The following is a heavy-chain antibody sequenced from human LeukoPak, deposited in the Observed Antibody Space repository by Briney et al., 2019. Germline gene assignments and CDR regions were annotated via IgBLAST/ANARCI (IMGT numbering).Heavy chain of an antibody. CDR2: ISAYNGNT. Sequence: ASVKVSCKASGYTFTSYGISWVRQAPGQGLEWMGWISAYNGNTNYAQKLQGRVTMTTDTSTSTAYMELRSLRSDDTAVYYCARPKYYYDSSGLNYFDYWGQGTLVTVSS. J-gene: IGHJ4*02. CDR1: GYTFTSYG. CDR3: ARPKYYYDSSGLNYFDY. V-gene: IGHV1-18*01. D-gene: IGHD3-22*01.